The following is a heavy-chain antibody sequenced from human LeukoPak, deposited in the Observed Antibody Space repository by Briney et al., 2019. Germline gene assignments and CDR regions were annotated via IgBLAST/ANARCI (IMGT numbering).Heavy chain of an antibody. V-gene: IGHV4-34*01. D-gene: IGHD3-22*01. CDR3: ARGPKTRYYDSSGYYWKYFQH. J-gene: IGHJ1*01. CDR2: INHSGST. Sequence: SETLSLTCTVSGGSISGYYWSWIRQPPGKGLEWIGEINHSGSTNYNPSLKSRVTISVDTSKNQFSLKLSSVTAAATAVYYCARGPKTRYYDSSGYYWKYFQHWGQGTLVTVSS. CDR1: GGSISGYY.